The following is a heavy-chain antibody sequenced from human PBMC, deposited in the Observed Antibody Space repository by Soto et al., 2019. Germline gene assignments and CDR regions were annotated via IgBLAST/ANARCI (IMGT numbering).Heavy chain of an antibody. D-gene: IGHD5-12*01. CDR3: AHIVPFGYRGYNIEF. CDR1: GFSLSTHTVG. V-gene: IGHV2-5*02. CDR2: IYWDEDK. J-gene: IGHJ4*02. Sequence: QITLKESGPTLVKPTQTLTLTCTFSGFSLSTHTVGVAWIRQPPGNALEWLALIYWDEDKRYSPSLKSRLTITKDTSKNQVVLKMTNMDPVDTSTSFCAHIVPFGYRGYNIEFWGQGILVNVSS.